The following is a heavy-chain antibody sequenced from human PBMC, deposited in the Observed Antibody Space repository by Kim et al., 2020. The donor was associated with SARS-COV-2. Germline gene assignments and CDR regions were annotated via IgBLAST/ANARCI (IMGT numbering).Heavy chain of an antibody. V-gene: IGHV3-23*01. D-gene: IGHD6-19*01. J-gene: IGHJ5*02. CDR3: AKYPYSGGCHWFDP. Sequence: DSVKGRLTISRDASKNTRYLQRNSLRAEDTAVYYCAKYPYSGGCHWFDPWGQGTLVTVSS.